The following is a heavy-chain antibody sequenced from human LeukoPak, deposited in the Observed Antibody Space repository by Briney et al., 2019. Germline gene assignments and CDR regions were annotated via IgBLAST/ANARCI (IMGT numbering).Heavy chain of an antibody. CDR1: GFTFSTYA. J-gene: IGHJ5*02. CDR2: ISAAGGSA. Sequence: GGSLRLSCAASGFTFSTYAMSWVRQAPGKGLEWVSAISAAGGSAYYADSVKGRFTVSRDNSKNTLYLQMNSLRAEDTALYYCARDSNSYEGHVWFDPWGQGTLVTVSS. CDR3: ARDSNSYEGHVWFDP. V-gene: IGHV3-23*01. D-gene: IGHD5-18*01.